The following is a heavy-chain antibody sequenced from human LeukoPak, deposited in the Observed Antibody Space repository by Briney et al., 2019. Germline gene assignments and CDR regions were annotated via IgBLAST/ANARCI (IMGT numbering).Heavy chain of an antibody. D-gene: IGHD3-9*01. J-gene: IGHJ4*02. CDR1: GYTFTNYA. Sequence: EASVTVSCKASGYTFTNYAVHWVRQAPGQRLEWMGWINAGNGKTNYSQRFQGRVTLTRDTSASTVYMELRSLRSEDTAVYYCARGYYDLLTGHVVTYYFDYWGQGTLVTVSS. CDR3: ARGYYDLLTGHVVTYYFDY. V-gene: IGHV1-3*01. CDR2: INAGNGKT.